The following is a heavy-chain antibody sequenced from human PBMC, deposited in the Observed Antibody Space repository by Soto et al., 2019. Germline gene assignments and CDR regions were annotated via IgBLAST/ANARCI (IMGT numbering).Heavy chain of an antibody. J-gene: IGHJ6*02. D-gene: IGHD2-2*02. CDR1: GYSFTSYW. Sequence: GESLKISCKGSGYSFTSYWIGWVRQMPGKGLEWMGIIYPGDSDTRYSPSFQGQVTISRDNSKNTLYLQMNSLRAEDTAVYYCAKDIVVVPAALPPQYYYYYYGMDVWGQGTTVTVSS. CDR2: IYPGDSDT. V-gene: IGHV5-51*01. CDR3: AKDIVVVPAALPPQYYYYYYGMDV.